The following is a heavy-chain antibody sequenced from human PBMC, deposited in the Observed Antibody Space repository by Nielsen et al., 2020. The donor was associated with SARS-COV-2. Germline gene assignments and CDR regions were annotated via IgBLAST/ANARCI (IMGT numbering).Heavy chain of an antibody. CDR3: AKDLGPGYVAAAMLGYYYYYGMDV. Sequence: GGSLRLSCAASGFTFSSYGMHWVRQAPGKGLEWVAVIWHDGSNKYYADSVKGRFTISRDNSKNTLYLQMNSLRAEDTAVYYCAKDLGPGYVAAAMLGYYYYYGMDVWGQGTTVTVSS. CDR1: GFTFSSYG. V-gene: IGHV3-30*02. D-gene: IGHD2-2*01. J-gene: IGHJ6*02. CDR2: IWHDGSNK.